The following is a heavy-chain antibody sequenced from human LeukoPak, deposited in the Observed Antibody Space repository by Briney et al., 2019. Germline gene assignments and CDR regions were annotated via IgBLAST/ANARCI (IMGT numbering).Heavy chain of an antibody. D-gene: IGHD6-19*01. J-gene: IGHJ3*02. CDR1: GFTFSSYW. CDR2: IKQDGSEK. CDR3: AKDGGSMAVPDAFDI. V-gene: IGHV3-7*01. Sequence: GGSLRLSCVASGFTFSSYWMSWVRQAPGKGLEWVANIKQDGSEKYYVDSVKGRFTISRDSVKNSVYLQMNSLRAEDTAVYYCAKDGGSMAVPDAFDIWGQGTMVTVSS.